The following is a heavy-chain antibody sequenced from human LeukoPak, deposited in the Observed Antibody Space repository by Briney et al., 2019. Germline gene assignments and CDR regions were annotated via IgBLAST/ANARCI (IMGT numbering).Heavy chain of an antibody. CDR1: GGSFSGYY. J-gene: IGHJ4*02. CDR2: INHSGST. V-gene: IGHV4-34*01. Sequence: SETLSLTCAVYGGSFSGYYWSWIRQPPGKGLEWIGEINHSGSTNYNPSLKSRVTISVDTSKNQFSLKLSSVTAADTAMYYCARGKKYYYGSGSYPYYFDYWGQGTLVTVSS. CDR3: ARGKKYYYGSGSYPYYFDY. D-gene: IGHD3-10*01.